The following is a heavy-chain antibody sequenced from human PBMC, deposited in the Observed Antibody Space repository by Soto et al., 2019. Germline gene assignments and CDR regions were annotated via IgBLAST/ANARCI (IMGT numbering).Heavy chain of an antibody. D-gene: IGHD3-22*01. Sequence: VQLVESGGGVVQPGRSLRLSCAASGFTFSSYGMHWVRQAPGKGLEWVAVISYDGSNKYYADSVKGRFTISGDNSKNTLYLQMNSLRAEDTAVYYCAKDLSWLFLDYWGQGTLVTVSS. CDR1: GFTFSSYG. CDR2: ISYDGSNK. V-gene: IGHV3-30*18. CDR3: AKDLSWLFLDY. J-gene: IGHJ4*02.